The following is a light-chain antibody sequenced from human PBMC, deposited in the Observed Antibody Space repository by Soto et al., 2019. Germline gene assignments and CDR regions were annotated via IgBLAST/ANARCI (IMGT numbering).Light chain of an antibody. Sequence: AIQMTQSPSSLSASVLDKVTLSLLASQGIGNALGWYQQKPGKPPKVLIYGASNLQSGVPPRFSGSGSGTDFTLAISSLQPEDSATYYCLQDINYPWTFGQGTKVDIK. V-gene: IGKV1-6*01. CDR3: LQDINYPWT. CDR2: GAS. J-gene: IGKJ1*01. CDR1: QGIGNA.